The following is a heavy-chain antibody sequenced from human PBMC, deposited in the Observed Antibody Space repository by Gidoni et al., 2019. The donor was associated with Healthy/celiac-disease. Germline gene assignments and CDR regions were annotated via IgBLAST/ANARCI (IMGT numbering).Heavy chain of an antibody. D-gene: IGHD3-16*02. CDR1: GFTFHDYA. J-gene: IGHJ4*02. Sequence: EVQRVESGGGWVQPGRSLSLSCAASGFTFHDYAMHWVRQAPGKGLEWVSGISWISGSIGYAYPVKGRFTISRDNAKNSLYLQMNSLRAEDTALYYCAKDIPGGTFGGVIVGGADYLGKGTLVTVSS. CDR2: ISWISGSI. CDR3: AKDIPGGTFGGVIVGGADY. V-gene: IGHV3-9*01.